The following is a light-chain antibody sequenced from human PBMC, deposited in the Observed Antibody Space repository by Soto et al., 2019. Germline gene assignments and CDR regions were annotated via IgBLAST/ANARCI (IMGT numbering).Light chain of an antibody. CDR2: DVS. CDR3: CSFAGDFYV. J-gene: IGLJ1*01. CDR1: SSDVGGYNF. V-gene: IGLV2-11*01. Sequence: QPVLTQPRSVSGSPGQSVTISCTGTSSDVGGYNFVAWYQQHPGKAPKLIIYDVSERPSGVPERFSGSKSGNTASLTISGLQAEDETDYYCCSFAGDFYVFGTGTKVTVL.